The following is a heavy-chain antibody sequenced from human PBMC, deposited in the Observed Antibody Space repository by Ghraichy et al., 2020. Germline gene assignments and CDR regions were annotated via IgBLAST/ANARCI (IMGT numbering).Heavy chain of an antibody. CDR1: GFTFSSYW. J-gene: IGHJ4*02. D-gene: IGHD6-19*01. CDR2: IKQDGSEK. V-gene: IGHV3-7*01. Sequence: GSLRLSCAASGFTFSSYWMSWVRQAPGKGLEWVANIKQDGSEKYYVDSVKGRFTISRDNAKNSLYLQMNSLRAEDTAVYYCASSASVAGISHYYFDYWGQGTLVTVSS. CDR3: ASSASVAGISHYYFDY.